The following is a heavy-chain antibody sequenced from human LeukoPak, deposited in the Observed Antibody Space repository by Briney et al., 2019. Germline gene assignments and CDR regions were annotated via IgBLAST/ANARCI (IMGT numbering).Heavy chain of an antibody. J-gene: IGHJ4*02. V-gene: IGHV3-21*01. CDR1: GFTFSSYS. CDR2: ISSSSSYI. Sequence: PGGSLRLSCAASGFTFSSYSMNWVRQAPGKGLEWVSSISSSSSYIYHADSVKGRFTISRDNAKNSLYLQMNSLRAEDTAVYYCARDQDRFGSGSYDYWGQGTLVTVSS. D-gene: IGHD3-10*01. CDR3: ARDQDRFGSGSYDY.